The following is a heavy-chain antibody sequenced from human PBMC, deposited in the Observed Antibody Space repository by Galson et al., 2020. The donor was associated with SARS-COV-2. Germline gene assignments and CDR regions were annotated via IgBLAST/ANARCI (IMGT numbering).Heavy chain of an antibody. Sequence: GESLKISCAASGFTFSSYAMHWVRQAPGKGLEWVAVISYDGSNKYYADSVKGRFTISRDNSKNTLYLQMNSLRAEDTAVYYCARDWAIFGVVIMSGLDVWGKGTTVTVSS. CDR1: GFTFSSYA. J-gene: IGHJ6*04. D-gene: IGHD3-3*01. V-gene: IGHV3-30*01. CDR3: ARDWAIFGVVIMSGLDV. CDR2: ISYDGSNK.